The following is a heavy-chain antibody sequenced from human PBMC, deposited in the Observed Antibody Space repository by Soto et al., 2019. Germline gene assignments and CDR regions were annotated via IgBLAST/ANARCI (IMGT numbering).Heavy chain of an antibody. CDR3: VTSWWPGNYYRDA. CDR2: ISDSGDDT. CDR1: GFKFSVYA. V-gene: IGHV3-23*01. J-gene: IGHJ6*02. Sequence: DVQLLESGGGLVQPGVSLRLACDVSGFKFSVYAMSWVRQAPGKGLEWVSTISDSGDDTYYADSVNGRFIISRDNSANILYLQMDSLRVADTATYRCVTSWWPGNYYRDAWGQGATVTVSS. D-gene: IGHD3-22*01.